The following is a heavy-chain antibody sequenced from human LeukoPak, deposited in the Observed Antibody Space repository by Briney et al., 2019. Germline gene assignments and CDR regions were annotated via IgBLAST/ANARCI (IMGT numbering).Heavy chain of an antibody. CDR1: GGSISSSSYY. Sequence: KPSETLSLTCTVSGGSISSSSYYWGWIRQPPGKGLEWIVRIYYSRSTYYNPSLKSRVTISVDTSKNQFSLKLSSLTAADTAVYYCARGVTMIVVVIHDWYFDLWGRGTLVTVSS. CDR3: ARGVTMIVVVIHDWYFDL. CDR2: IYYSRST. J-gene: IGHJ2*01. V-gene: IGHV4-39*01. D-gene: IGHD3-22*01.